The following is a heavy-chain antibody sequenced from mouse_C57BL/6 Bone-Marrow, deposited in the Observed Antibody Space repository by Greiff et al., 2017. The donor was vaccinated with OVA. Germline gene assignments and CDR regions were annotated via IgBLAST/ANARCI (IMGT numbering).Heavy chain of an antibody. D-gene: IGHD2-3*01. CDR1: GFTFTDYY. J-gene: IGHJ4*01. Sequence: EVKLMDSGGGLVQPGGSLSLSCAASGFTFTDYYMSWVRQPPGKALEWLGFIRNKANGYTTEYSASVKGRFTISRDNSQSILYLQMNALRAEDSATYYCARYIRWLHYYYAMDYWGQGTSVTVSS. V-gene: IGHV7-3*01. CDR2: IRNKANGYTT. CDR3: ARYIRWLHYYYAMDY.